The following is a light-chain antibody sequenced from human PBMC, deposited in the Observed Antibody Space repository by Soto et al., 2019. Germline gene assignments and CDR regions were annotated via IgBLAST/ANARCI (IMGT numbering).Light chain of an antibody. CDR3: MQALQTPLT. CDR2: LGS. Sequence: DIVMTQSPLSLPVTPGEPASISCRSSQSLLHSNGYKYLDWYLQKPGQSPQLLIYLGSNRASGVPDRFSGSGSGTDFTLKINRVEAEDVGVYYCMQALQTPLTFGGGTKVDIK. CDR1: QSLLHSNGYKY. J-gene: IGKJ4*01. V-gene: IGKV2-28*01.